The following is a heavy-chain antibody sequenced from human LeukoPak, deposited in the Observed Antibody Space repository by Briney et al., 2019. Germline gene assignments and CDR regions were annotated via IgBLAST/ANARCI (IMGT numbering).Heavy chain of an antibody. D-gene: IGHD6-13*01. CDR3: AGGRSYSSSWPFDY. V-gene: IGHV4-38-2*02. J-gene: IGHJ4*02. CDR2: IYHSGST. Sequence: SETLSLTCTVSGYSISSGYYWGWIRQPPGKGLEWIGSIYHSGSTYYNPSLKSRVTISVDRSKNQFSLKLSSVTAADTAVYYCAGGRSYSSSWPFDYWGQGTLVTVSS. CDR1: GYSISSGYY.